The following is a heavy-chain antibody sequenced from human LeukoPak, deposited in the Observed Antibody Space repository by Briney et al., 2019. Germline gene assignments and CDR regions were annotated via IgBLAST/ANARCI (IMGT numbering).Heavy chain of an antibody. CDR2: IYTSGST. V-gene: IGHV4-4*07. CDR1: GGSISSYY. Sequence: SETLSLTCTVSGGSISSYYWSWIRQPAGKGLEWIGRIYTSGSTNYNPSLKSRVTMSVDTSKNQFSLKLGSVTAADTAVYYCANRGVYYYDSSGYYTDAFDIWGQGTMVTVSS. CDR3: ANRGVYYYDSSGYYTDAFDI. J-gene: IGHJ3*02. D-gene: IGHD3-22*01.